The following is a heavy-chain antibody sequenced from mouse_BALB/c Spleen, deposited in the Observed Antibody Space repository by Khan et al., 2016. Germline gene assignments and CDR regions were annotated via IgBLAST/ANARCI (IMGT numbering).Heavy chain of an antibody. CDR2: IYPGDGDT. CDR1: GYTFTTYW. V-gene: IGHV1-87*01. Sequence: QVQLQQSGAELARPGASVKLSCKASGYTFTTYWMQWVKQRPGQGLEWIGTIYPGDGDTRYTQKFKGKATLTADKSSSTAYMQLSSLASEDSAVYYCARGNSYYDYDYWGQGTTRTVCS. J-gene: IGHJ2*01. CDR3: ARGNSYYDYDY. D-gene: IGHD2-4*01.